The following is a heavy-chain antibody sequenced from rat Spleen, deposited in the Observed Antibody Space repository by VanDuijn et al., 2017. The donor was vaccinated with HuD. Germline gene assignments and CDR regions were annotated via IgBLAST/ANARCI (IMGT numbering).Heavy chain of an antibody. J-gene: IGHJ4*01. CDR1: GFTFNNYW. Sequence: EVQLVESGGGLVQPGRSLKLSCVASGFTFNNYWMTLIRQAPGKGLEWVASITNTGGSTYYPDYVKGRFTISRDNAKSTLYLQMNSLRSEDTATYYCTRDRFNNIGTTTEVMDAWGQGASVTVSS. D-gene: IGHD1-5*01. V-gene: IGHV5-31*01. CDR2: ITNTGGST. CDR3: TRDRFNNIGTTTEVMDA.